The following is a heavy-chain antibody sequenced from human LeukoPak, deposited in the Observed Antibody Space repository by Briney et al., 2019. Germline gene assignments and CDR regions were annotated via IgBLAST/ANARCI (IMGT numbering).Heavy chain of an antibody. CDR2: MSGSGGST. J-gene: IGHJ4*02. Sequence: GGSLRLSCAASGFSFGSYDMSWVRQAPGKGLEWVSAMSGSGGSTYYADPVKGRFTISRDTSKNTLYLQMNSLRAEDTAVYYCARGALPGADKYYFDYWGQGTLVTVSS. D-gene: IGHD1-14*01. CDR1: GFSFGSYD. V-gene: IGHV3-23*01. CDR3: ARGALPGADKYYFDY.